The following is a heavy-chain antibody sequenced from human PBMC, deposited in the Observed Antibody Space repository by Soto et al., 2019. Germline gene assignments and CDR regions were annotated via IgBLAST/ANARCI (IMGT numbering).Heavy chain of an antibody. CDR3: ARIAGTNLDY. D-gene: IGHD2-21*01. CDR1: GGSISNNY. CDR2: IYYTGST. J-gene: IGHJ4*02. V-gene: IGHV4-59*08. Sequence: SETLSLTCTVSGGSISNNYWTWIRQPPGKGLEWIGYIYYTGSTSYNSSFKSRVTISLDTPKNLFSLSLSSVTAADTAVYYCARIAGTNLDYWGQGTPVTVSS.